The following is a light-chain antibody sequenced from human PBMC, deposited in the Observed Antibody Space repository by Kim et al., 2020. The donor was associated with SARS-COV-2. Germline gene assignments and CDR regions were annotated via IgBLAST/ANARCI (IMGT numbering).Light chain of an antibody. Sequence: DIQMTQSPSTLSASVGDRVTITCRASQSVSDWVAWYQQKPGEAPKLLMHKFSTLKSGVPTRFTGRRSGTEYTLTISSLQPGDFATYFCQQYDSMPWTYGQGTKVDIK. V-gene: IGKV1-5*03. J-gene: IGKJ1*01. CDR1: QSVSDW. CDR2: KFS. CDR3: QQYDSMPWT.